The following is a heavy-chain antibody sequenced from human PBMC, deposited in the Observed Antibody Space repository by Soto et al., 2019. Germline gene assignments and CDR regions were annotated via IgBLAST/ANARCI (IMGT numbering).Heavy chain of an antibody. CDR3: TRDIVVVPAAIGGGYYYYGMDV. CDR2: IRSKAYGGTT. Sequence: GGSLRLSCTASGFTFGDYAMSWVRQAPGKGLEWVGSIRSKAYGGTTEYAASVKGRFTISRDDSKSIAYLQMNSLKTEDTAVYYCTRDIVVVPAAIGGGYYYYGMDVWGQGTTVTVSS. J-gene: IGHJ6*02. V-gene: IGHV3-49*04. CDR1: GFTFGDYA. D-gene: IGHD2-2*01.